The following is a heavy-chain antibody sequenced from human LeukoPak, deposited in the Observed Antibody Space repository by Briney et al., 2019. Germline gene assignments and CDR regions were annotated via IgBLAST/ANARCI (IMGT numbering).Heavy chain of an antibody. CDR3: ARKAVEDQLLYGSWYMDV. CDR1: GFTFSSYG. J-gene: IGHJ6*03. V-gene: IGHV3-30*02. D-gene: IGHD2-2*02. Sequence: GGSLRLSCAASGFTFSSYGMHWVRQAPGKGLEWVAFIRYDGSNEYYADSVKGRFTISRDNSKNTLYLQMNSLRAEDTAVYYCARKAVEDQLLYGSWYMDVWGKGTTVTVSS. CDR2: IRYDGSNE.